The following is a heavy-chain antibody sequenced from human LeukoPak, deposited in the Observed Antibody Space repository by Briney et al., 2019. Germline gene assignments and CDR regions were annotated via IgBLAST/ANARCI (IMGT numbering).Heavy chain of an antibody. V-gene: IGHV4-61*02. CDR1: GGSISSSSYY. CDR2: IYTSGST. Sequence: SETLSLTCTVSGGSISSSSYYWSWIRQPAGKGLEWIGRIYTSGSTNYNPSLKSRVTMSVDTSKNQFSLKLSSVTAADTAVYYCARDEYLVGATFPYYMDVWGKGTTVTVSS. J-gene: IGHJ6*03. CDR3: ARDEYLVGATFPYYMDV. D-gene: IGHD1-26*01.